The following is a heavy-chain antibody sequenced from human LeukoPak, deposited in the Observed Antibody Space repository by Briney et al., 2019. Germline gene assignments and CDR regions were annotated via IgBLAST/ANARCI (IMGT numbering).Heavy chain of an antibody. J-gene: IGHJ4*02. CDR3: ALLAVASDFDY. CDR2: IGSSGTTI. V-gene: IGHV3-48*03. D-gene: IGHD6-19*01. CDR1: GFPSSVYE. Sequence: SGGSLRLSCAVSGFPSSVYEMNWVRQAPGKGLEWVSNIGSSGTTIYYADSVRGRFSISRDNAKSSLYLQMNSLRVEDTAVYYCALLAVASDFDYWGQGALVTVSS.